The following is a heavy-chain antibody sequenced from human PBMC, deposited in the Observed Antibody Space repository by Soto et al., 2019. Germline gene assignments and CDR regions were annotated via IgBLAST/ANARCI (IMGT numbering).Heavy chain of an antibody. D-gene: IGHD6-6*01. J-gene: IGHJ6*03. CDR1: GFTLSGYA. V-gene: IGHV3-64*01. CDR3: ARRARPAFYSMDV. Sequence: EVQLAESGGGLAQPGGSLRLSCAASGFTLSGYAMDWVRQAPGKGLEYVSGISSNGVGTYYENYVQGRFTISRDNSKNTVYLQMGSLRPEDMAVYYCARRARPAFYSMDVWGQGTKVTVSS. CDR2: ISSNGVGT.